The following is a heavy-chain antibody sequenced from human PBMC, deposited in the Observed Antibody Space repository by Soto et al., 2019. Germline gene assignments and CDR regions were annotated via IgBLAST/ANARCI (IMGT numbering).Heavy chain of an antibody. J-gene: IGHJ5*02. CDR2: IYYSGST. D-gene: IGHD6-6*01. CDR3: ARRSAQGWFDP. V-gene: IGHV4-39*01. Sequence: PSETLSLTCTVSGGSISSSSYYWGWIRQPPGKGLEWIGSIYYSGSTYYNPSLKSRVTISVDTSKNQFSLKLSSVTAADTAVYYCARRSAQGWFDPWGQGTLVTVSS. CDR1: GGSISSSSYY.